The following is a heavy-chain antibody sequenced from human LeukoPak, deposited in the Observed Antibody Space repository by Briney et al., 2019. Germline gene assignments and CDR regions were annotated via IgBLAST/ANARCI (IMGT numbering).Heavy chain of an antibody. CDR1: GSSVSNTY. CDR3: ARGTVTAPDY. D-gene: IGHD2-21*02. CDR2: IYSGGNT. V-gene: IGHV3-53*01. J-gene: IGHJ4*02. Sequence: GGSLRLSCAASGSSVSNTYMSWVRQAPGKGLEWVSIIYSGGNTYYAGSVKGRFTISRDNSKNTLYLQMNRLRPEDTAVYYCARGTVTAPDYWGQGTLVTVSS.